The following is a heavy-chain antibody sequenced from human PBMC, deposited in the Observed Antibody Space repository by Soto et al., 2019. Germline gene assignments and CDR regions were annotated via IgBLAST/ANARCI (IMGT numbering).Heavy chain of an antibody. D-gene: IGHD3-3*01. J-gene: IGHJ6*02. CDR1: GYTFTGYY. V-gene: IGHV1-2*02. CDR2: INPNSGGT. CDR3: ARHHYDFWSTRRDYGMDV. Sequence: QVQLVQSGAEVKKLGASVKVSCKASGYTFTGYYMHWVRQAPGQGLEWMGWINPNSGGTNYAQKFQGRVTMTRDTSISTAYMELSRLRSDDTAVYYCARHHYDFWSTRRDYGMDVWGQGTTVTVSS.